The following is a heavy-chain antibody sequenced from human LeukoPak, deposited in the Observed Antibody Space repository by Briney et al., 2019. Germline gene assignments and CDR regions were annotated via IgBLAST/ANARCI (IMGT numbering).Heavy chain of an antibody. Sequence: PSETLSLTCAVYGGSFSGYYWSWIRQPPGNGLEWIGEINHSGSTNYNPSLKSRVTISVDTSKNQFSLKLSSVTAADTAVYYCARAGITIFGVVNPFFDYWGQGTLVTVSS. V-gene: IGHV4-34*01. CDR2: INHSGST. J-gene: IGHJ4*02. CDR3: ARAGITIFGVVNPFFDY. CDR1: GGSFSGYY. D-gene: IGHD3-3*01.